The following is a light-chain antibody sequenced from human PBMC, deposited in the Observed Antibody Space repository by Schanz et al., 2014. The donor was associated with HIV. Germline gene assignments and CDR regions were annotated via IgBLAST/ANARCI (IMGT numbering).Light chain of an antibody. J-gene: IGLJ3*02. Sequence: GVSDRFPGSKSGNTASLTVSGLQAEDEADYYCSSYAGSNNFWVFGGGTQLTVL. CDR3: SSYAGSNNFWV. V-gene: IGLV2-8*01.